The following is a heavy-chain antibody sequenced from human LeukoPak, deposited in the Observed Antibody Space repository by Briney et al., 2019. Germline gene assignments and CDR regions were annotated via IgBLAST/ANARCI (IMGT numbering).Heavy chain of an antibody. D-gene: IGHD5-18*01. J-gene: IGHJ4*02. CDR1: GGSINNYH. V-gene: IGHV4-59*01. CDR3: ARVGAMAYFFDY. CDR2: IYYSGST. Sequence: SETLSLTCSVSGGSINNYHWSWIRQPPGKGLEWIGYIYYSGSTNYNPSLKSRVTISVDTSKNQFSLKLSSVTAADTAVYYCARVGAMAYFFDYWGQGTLVTVSS.